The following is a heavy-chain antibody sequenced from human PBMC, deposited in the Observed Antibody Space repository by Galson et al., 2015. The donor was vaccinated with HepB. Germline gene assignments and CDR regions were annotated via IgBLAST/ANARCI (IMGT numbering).Heavy chain of an antibody. CDR3: ARSYIVATLGEELDY. V-gene: IGHV3-33*01. Sequence: PLRLSCAASGFTYRSYGMHWVRQAPGKGLEWVAVIWYDGSNKYYADSVKGRFTASRDNSKNTLYLQMNSLRAEDTAVYYCARSYIVATLGEELDYWGQGTLVTVSS. D-gene: IGHD5-12*01. CDR1: GFTYRSYG. J-gene: IGHJ4*02. CDR2: IWYDGSNK.